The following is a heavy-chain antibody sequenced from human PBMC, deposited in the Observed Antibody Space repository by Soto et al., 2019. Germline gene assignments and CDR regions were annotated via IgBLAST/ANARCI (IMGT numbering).Heavy chain of an antibody. D-gene: IGHD1-26*01. CDR3: ARDPSGPLYYYYYYMDV. CDR2: IWYDGSNK. V-gene: IGHV3-33*01. CDR1: GFTFSSYG. Sequence: QVQLVESGGGVVQPGRSLRLSCAASGFTFSSYGMHWVRQAPGKGLEWVAVIWYDGSNKYYADSVKGRFTISRDNSKNTLDPQMNSLRAEDTAVYYCARDPSGPLYYYYYYMDVWGKGTTVTVSS. J-gene: IGHJ6*03.